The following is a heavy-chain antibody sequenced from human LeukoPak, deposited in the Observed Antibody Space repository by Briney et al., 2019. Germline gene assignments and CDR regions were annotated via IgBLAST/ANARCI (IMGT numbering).Heavy chain of an antibody. CDR2: ISSSSSYI. J-gene: IGHJ6*02. D-gene: IGHD5-12*01. CDR3: ARDRYEHYGMDV. Sequence: PGGSLRLSCAASGFTFSSYSMNWVRQAPGKGLEWVSSISSSSSYIYYADSVKGRFTISRDNAKNSLYLQMNSLRAEDTAVYYCARDRYEHYGMDVWGQGTTVTVSS. CDR1: GFTFSSYS. V-gene: IGHV3-21*01.